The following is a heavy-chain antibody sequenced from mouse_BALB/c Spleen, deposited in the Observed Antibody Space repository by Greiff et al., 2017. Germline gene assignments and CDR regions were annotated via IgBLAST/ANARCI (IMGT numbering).Heavy chain of an antibody. J-gene: IGHJ4*01. CDR1: GYTFTDYN. CDR2: IYPYNGGT. V-gene: IGHV1S29*02. Sequence: VHVKQSGPELVKPGASVKISCKASGYTFTDYNMHWVKQSHGKSLEWIGYIYPYNGGTGYNQKFKSKATLTVDNSSSTAYMELRSLTSEDSAVYYCARWPEGNYYAMDYWGQGTSVTVSA. CDR3: ARWPEGNYYAMDY. D-gene: IGHD2-1*01.